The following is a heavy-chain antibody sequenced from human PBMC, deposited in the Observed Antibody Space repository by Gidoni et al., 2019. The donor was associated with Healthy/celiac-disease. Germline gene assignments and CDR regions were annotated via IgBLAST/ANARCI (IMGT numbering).Heavy chain of an antibody. CDR3: AKDQGYCSGGSCYVESLDY. V-gene: IGHV3-30*18. Sequence: QVQLVESGGGVVQPGRSLTLSCAASGFTFSSYCMHWVRQAPGKGLEWVAVISYDESNKYYADSVKGRFTISRDNSKNTLYLQMNSLRAEDTAVYYCAKDQGYCSGGSCYVESLDYWGQGTLVTVSS. J-gene: IGHJ4*02. CDR1: GFTFSSYC. CDR2: ISYDESNK. D-gene: IGHD2-15*01.